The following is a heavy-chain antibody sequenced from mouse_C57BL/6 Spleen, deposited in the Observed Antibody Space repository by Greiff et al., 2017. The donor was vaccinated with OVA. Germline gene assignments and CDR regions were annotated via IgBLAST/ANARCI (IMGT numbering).Heavy chain of an antibody. CDR3: TSEGYGSSPY. J-gene: IGHJ3*01. CDR2: INPNYGAT. D-gene: IGHD1-1*01. CDR1: GYSFTDYN. V-gene: IGHV1-39*01. Sequence: EVKLQESGPELVKPGASVKISCKASGYSFTDYNMNWVKQSNGKSLEWIGAINPNYGATSYNQKFKGKATLTVDQSSSTAYMQLNGLTSEDSAVYYGTSEGYGSSPYWGQGTLVTVSA.